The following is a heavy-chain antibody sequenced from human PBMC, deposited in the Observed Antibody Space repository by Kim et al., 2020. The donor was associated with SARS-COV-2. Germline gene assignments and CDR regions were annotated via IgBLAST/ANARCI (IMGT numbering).Heavy chain of an antibody. CDR1: GYTFTSYY. Sequence: ASVKVSCKASGYTFTSYYMHWVRQAPGQGLEWMGIINPSGGSTSYAQKFQGRVTMTRDTSTSTVYMELSSLRSEDTAVYYCARDPSPRALDATFDYWGQGTLVTVSS. CDR2: INPSGGST. V-gene: IGHV1-46*01. J-gene: IGHJ4*02. CDR3: ARDPSPRALDATFDY. D-gene: IGHD2-15*01.